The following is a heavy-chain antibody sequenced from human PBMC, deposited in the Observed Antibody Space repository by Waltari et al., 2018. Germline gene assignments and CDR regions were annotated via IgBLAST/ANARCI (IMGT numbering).Heavy chain of an antibody. CDR3: AKGVEPRIAAGGTCDH. J-gene: IGHJ1*01. CDR1: GFPFSTYA. CDR2: ISNSGGST. Sequence: EVQLLESGGGLVQPGGSLRLSCAASGFPFSTYAMRWVRQAPGRGLEWFSTISNSGGSTNYAESVEGRLTISRDNFKNTVYLQMNSLRAEDTAVYYCAKGVEPRIAAGGTCDHWGRGTLVTVSS. D-gene: IGHD6-13*01. V-gene: IGHV3-23*01.